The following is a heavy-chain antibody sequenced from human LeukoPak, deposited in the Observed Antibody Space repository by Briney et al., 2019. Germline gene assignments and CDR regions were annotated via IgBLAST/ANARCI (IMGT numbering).Heavy chain of an antibody. J-gene: IGHJ3*02. CDR1: GFTFSSYA. CDR2: ISGSGGST. CDR3: AKDRRDGYTADAFDI. V-gene: IGHV3-23*01. D-gene: IGHD5-24*01. Sequence: GGSLRLSCAASGFTFSSYAMSWVRQAPGKGLKWVSAISGSGGSTFYADSVKGRFTISRDNSKNTLYLQMNSLRAEDTAVYYCAKDRRDGYTADAFDIWGQGTMVTVSS.